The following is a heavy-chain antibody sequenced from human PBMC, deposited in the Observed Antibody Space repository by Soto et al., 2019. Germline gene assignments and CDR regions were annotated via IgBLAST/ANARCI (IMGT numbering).Heavy chain of an antibody. J-gene: IGHJ6*02. CDR2: INHSGST. Sequence: SETLSLTCAVYGGSFSGYYWSWIRQPPGKGLEWIGEINHSGSTNYNPSLKSRVTISVDTSKNQFSLKLSSVTAADTAVYYCARLRGMQLWSYYYYYYGMDVWGQGTTVT. V-gene: IGHV4-34*01. CDR1: GGSFSGYY. D-gene: IGHD5-18*01. CDR3: ARLRGMQLWSYYYYYYGMDV.